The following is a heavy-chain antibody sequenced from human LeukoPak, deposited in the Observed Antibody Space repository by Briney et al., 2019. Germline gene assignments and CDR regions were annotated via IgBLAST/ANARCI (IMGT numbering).Heavy chain of an antibody. D-gene: IGHD3-10*01. Sequence: PGASLRLSCAASGFTFSTFAMNWVRQAPGKGLEWVANVKQEGSEKYYVDSVKGRFTISRDNAKNSVYLQMNSLRAEDTAVYYCAREGSGGFDYWGQGTLVTVSS. J-gene: IGHJ4*02. V-gene: IGHV3-7*03. CDR1: GFTFSTFA. CDR2: VKQEGSEK. CDR3: AREGSGGFDY.